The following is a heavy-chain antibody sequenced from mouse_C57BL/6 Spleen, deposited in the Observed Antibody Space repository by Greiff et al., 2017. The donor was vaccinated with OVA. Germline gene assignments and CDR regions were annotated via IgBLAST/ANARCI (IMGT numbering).Heavy chain of an antibody. Sequence: DVQLVESGPGLVKPSQSLSLTCSVTGYSITSGYYWNWIRQFPGNKLEGMGYISYDGSNNYNPSLNNRISITRDTSKNQFFLKLNSVTTEDTATYYCARDWYSFAYWGQGTLVTVSA. CDR3: ARDWYSFAY. V-gene: IGHV3-6*01. D-gene: IGHD1-1*02. CDR1: GYSITSGYY. J-gene: IGHJ3*01. CDR2: ISYDGSN.